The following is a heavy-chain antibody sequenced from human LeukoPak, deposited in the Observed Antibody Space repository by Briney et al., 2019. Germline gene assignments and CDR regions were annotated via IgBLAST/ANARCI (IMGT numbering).Heavy chain of an antibody. CDR1: GGSFSSYY. J-gene: IGHJ4*02. CDR2: INHSGGT. Sequence: ASETLSLTCAVYGGSFSSYYWSWIRQPPGKGLEWIGEINHSGGTNYSPSLKSRVTISVDTSKNQFSLKLSSVTAADTAVYYCATQNYYGSGSSVDYWGQGTLVTVSS. V-gene: IGHV4-34*01. CDR3: ATQNYYGSGSSVDY. D-gene: IGHD3-10*01.